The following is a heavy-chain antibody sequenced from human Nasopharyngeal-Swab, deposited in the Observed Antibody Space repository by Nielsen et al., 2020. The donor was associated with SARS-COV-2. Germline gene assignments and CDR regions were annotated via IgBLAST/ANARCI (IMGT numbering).Heavy chain of an antibody. Sequence: ASVKVSCKASGYTFTSYGISWVRQAPGQGLEWMGWISAYNGNTKYAQNLQGRVTMTTDTSTSTAYMELRSLRSDDTAFYYCARDSLRYFDWSWVYYYYGMDVWGQGTTVTVSS. CDR2: ISAYNGNT. CDR3: ARDSLRYFDWSWVYYYYGMDV. J-gene: IGHJ6*02. D-gene: IGHD3-9*01. V-gene: IGHV1-18*04. CDR1: GYTFTSYG.